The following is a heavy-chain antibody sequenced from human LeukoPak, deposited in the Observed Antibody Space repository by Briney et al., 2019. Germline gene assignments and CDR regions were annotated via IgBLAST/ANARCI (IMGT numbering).Heavy chain of an antibody. CDR2: ISDGDDTI. CDR3: VRGTYYSGSGLGSWFDP. Sequence: NPGGSLRLSCVASGFMVSDYYMNWIRQAPGKGLEWISHISDGDDTIDYADSVKGRFSMSRDNAKNSLYLEVSGLRAEDTAVYYCVRGTYYSGSGLGSWFDPWGQGTLVTVSS. D-gene: IGHD2-21*01. V-gene: IGHV3-11*01. CDR1: GFMVSDYY. J-gene: IGHJ5*02.